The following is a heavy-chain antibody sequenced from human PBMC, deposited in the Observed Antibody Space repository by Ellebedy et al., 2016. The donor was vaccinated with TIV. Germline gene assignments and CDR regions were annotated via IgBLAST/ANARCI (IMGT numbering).Heavy chain of an antibody. J-gene: IGHJ4*02. CDR3: ARCAYSGYGNDF. CDR2: IYPGDSDT. CDR1: GYSFTSYW. D-gene: IGHD5-12*01. Sequence: GGSLRLSCKGSGYSFTSYWISWVRQMPGKGLEWMGIIYPGDSDTRYSPSFQGQVTISADKSISTAYLQWSSLRASDTAMYYCARCAYSGYGNDFWGQGTLVTVSS. V-gene: IGHV5-51*01.